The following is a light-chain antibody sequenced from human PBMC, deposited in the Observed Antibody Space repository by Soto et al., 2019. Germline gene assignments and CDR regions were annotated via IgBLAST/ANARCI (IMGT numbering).Light chain of an antibody. CDR1: SSNIGTNT. Sequence: QSVLTQPPSASGTPGQRVTISCSGSSSNIGTNTVNWYQQLPGTAPKLLIYSNNQRPSGVPDRFSGSKSGTSASLAIGGLQYEDEADYNCAAWDDGLDAVVLGGGTKLTVL. CDR2: SNN. J-gene: IGLJ2*01. V-gene: IGLV1-44*01. CDR3: AAWDDGLDAVV.